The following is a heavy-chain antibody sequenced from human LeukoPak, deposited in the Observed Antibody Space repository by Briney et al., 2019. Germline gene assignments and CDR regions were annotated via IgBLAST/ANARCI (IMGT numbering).Heavy chain of an antibody. CDR1: GDSISSTLYY. J-gene: IGHJ6*02. CDR3: ARLRGVDV. V-gene: IGHV4-39*01. CDR2: IYYSGNT. Sequence: SETLSLTCSVSGDSISSTLYYWGWIRQPPGKGLEWIGSIYYSGNTYYNSSPKSRVTISVDTSKNQFSLKLSSVTAADTAIYYCARLRGVDVWGQGTTVTVSS.